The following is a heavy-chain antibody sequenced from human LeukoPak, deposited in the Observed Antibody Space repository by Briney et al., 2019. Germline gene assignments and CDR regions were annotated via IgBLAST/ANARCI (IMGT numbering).Heavy chain of an antibody. CDR3: ARVIDIPYYYGMDV. V-gene: IGHV4-38-2*01. J-gene: IGHJ6*04. CDR1: GYSISSGYY. Sequence: PSETLSLTCAVSGYSISSGYYWGWIRQPPGKGLEWIGSIYHSGSTYYNPSLKSRVAISVGTSKNQFSLKLSSVTAADTAVYYCARVIDIPYYYGMDVWGKGTTVTVSS. D-gene: IGHD3-16*02. CDR2: IYHSGST.